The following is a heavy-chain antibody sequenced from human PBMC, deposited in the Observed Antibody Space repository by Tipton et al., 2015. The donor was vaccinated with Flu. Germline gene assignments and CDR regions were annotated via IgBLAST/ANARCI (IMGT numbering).Heavy chain of an antibody. V-gene: IGHV4-38-2*01. D-gene: IGHD4-11*01. CDR3: ARRDFSNYVSDPKNWFDR. CDR1: GDSIRNDYF. J-gene: IGHJ5*02. CDR2: IHRSGST. Sequence: TLSLTCAVSGDSIRNDYFWGWIRQPPGKGLEWIATIHRSGSTKYNPSLKSRVTISVDMSKNQFYLEMRSVTAADMAVYYCARRDFSNYVSDPKNWFDRRGQGILVTVFS.